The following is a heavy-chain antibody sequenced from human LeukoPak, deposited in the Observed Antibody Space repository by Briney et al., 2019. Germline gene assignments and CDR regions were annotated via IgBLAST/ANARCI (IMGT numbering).Heavy chain of an antibody. Sequence: GSLRLSCAASGFTFSSYAMSWVRQPPGKGLEWIGEIYHSGSTNYNPSLKSRVTISVDKSKNQFSLKLSSVTAADTAVYYCATKGIAAAGDYWGQGTLVTVSS. D-gene: IGHD6-13*01. V-gene: IGHV4-4*02. CDR2: IYHSGST. CDR1: GFTFSSYAM. J-gene: IGHJ4*02. CDR3: ATKGIAAAGDY.